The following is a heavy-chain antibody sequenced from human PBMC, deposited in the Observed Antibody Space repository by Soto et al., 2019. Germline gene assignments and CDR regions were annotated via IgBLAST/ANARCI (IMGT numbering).Heavy chain of an antibody. Sequence: PGGSLRLSCAASGFTFSSYAMHWVRQAPGKGLEWVAVISYDGSNKYYADSVKGRFTISRDNSKNTLYLQMNSLRAEDTAVYYCARDPLGYSSSWDDAFDSWGQGTMVTVSS. V-gene: IGHV3-30-3*01. CDR2: ISYDGSNK. D-gene: IGHD6-13*01. CDR3: ARDPLGYSSSWDDAFDS. J-gene: IGHJ3*02. CDR1: GFTFSSYA.